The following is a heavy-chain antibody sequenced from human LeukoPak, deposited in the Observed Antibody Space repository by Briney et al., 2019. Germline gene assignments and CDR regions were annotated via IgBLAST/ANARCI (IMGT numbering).Heavy chain of an antibody. D-gene: IGHD1-26*01. CDR1: GYTFSSYE. CDR2: ISSSGRTV. CDR3: ARQIVGATGLDY. Sequence: PGGSLRLSCAASGYTFSSYEMKWVRQAPGKGLEGVSYISSSGRTVYYADSVKGRFTISRDNAKDSLYLQMNSLRAEDTAVYYCARQIVGATGLDYWGQGTLVTVSS. J-gene: IGHJ4*02. V-gene: IGHV3-48*03.